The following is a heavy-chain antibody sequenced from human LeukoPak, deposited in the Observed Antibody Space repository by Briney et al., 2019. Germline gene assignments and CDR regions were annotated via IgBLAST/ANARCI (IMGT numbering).Heavy chain of an antibody. CDR2: INTNTGNP. CDR1: GYTFTSYA. Sequence: ASVKVSCKASGYTFTSYAMNWVRQAPGQGLEWMGWINTNTGNPTYAQGSTGRFVFSLDTSVSTAYLQISSLKAEDTAVYYCARGARKTLLWFGESYGMDVWGQGTTVTVSS. J-gene: IGHJ6*02. V-gene: IGHV7-4-1*02. CDR3: ARGARKTLLWFGESYGMDV. D-gene: IGHD3-10*01.